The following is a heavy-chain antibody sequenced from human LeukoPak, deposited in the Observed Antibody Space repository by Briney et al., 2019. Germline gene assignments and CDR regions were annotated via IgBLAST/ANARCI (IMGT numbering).Heavy chain of an antibody. Sequence: ASVKVSCKASGYTFTGSYMHWVRQAPGQGLEWMGWINPNSGGTNYAQKFQGRVTMTRDTSISTAYMELSRLRSDDTAVYYCARDTLAKVVLDAFDIWGQGTMVTVSS. D-gene: IGHD2-15*01. V-gene: IGHV1-2*02. CDR2: INPNSGGT. CDR3: ARDTLAKVVLDAFDI. CDR1: GYTFTGSY. J-gene: IGHJ3*02.